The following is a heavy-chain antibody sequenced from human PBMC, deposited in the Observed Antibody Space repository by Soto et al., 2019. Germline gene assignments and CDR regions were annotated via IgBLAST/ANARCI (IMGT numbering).Heavy chain of an antibody. CDR1: GGSISPYY. Sequence: PSETLSLTCTVSGGSISPYYWSWIRQHPGKGLEWIGYIYYSGSTYYNPSLKSRVTISVDTSKNQFSLKLSSVTAADTAVYYCARWWSGSRQGFDPWGQGTLVTVSS. D-gene: IGHD3-3*01. V-gene: IGHV4-59*06. CDR3: ARWWSGSRQGFDP. CDR2: IYYSGST. J-gene: IGHJ5*02.